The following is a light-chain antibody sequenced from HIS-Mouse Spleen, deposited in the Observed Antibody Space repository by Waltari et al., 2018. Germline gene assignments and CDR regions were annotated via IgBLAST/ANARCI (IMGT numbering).Light chain of an antibody. Sequence: QSALTQPASVSGSPGQSITISCTGTSSAVGGYNHFSWYQQHPGKAPKLMIYDVSNRPSGVSNRFSGSKSGNTASLTISGLQAEDEADYYCSSYTSSSTYVFGTGTKVTVL. CDR3: SSYTSSSTYV. V-gene: IGLV2-14*03. CDR2: DVS. J-gene: IGLJ1*01. CDR1: SSAVGGYNH.